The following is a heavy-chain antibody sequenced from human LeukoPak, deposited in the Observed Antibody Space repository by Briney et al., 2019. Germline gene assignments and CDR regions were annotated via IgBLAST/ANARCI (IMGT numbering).Heavy chain of an antibody. J-gene: IGHJ3*02. D-gene: IGHD3-22*01. CDR2: ISAYNGNT. Sequence: ASVKVSCKASGGTFSSYAISWVRQAPGQGLEWMGWISAYNGNTNYAQKLQGRVTMTTDTSTSTAYMELRSLRSDDTAVYYCARSGYHYDSSGYYHDAFDIRGQGTMVTVSS. CDR3: ARSGYHYDSSGYYHDAFDI. V-gene: IGHV1-18*01. CDR1: GGTFSSYA.